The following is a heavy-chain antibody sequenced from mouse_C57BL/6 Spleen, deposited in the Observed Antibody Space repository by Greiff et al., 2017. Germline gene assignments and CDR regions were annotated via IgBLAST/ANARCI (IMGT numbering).Heavy chain of an antibody. CDR2: INPSSGYT. CDR1: GYTFTSYW. CDR3: ARGDYGSSRYFDV. Sequence: VQLQQSGAELAKPGASVKLSCKASGYTFTSYWMHWVKQRPGQGLEWIGYINPSSGYTKYNQKFKDKATLTADKSSSTAYMQLSSLTYEDSAVYCCARGDYGSSRYFDVWGTGTTVTVSS. V-gene: IGHV1-7*01. J-gene: IGHJ1*03. D-gene: IGHD1-1*01.